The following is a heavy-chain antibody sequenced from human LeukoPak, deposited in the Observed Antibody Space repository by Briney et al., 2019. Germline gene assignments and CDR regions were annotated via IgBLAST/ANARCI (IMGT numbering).Heavy chain of an antibody. Sequence: SETLSLTCTVTGGSISSSSYYWGWIRQPPGKGLEWIGSIYYSGTTYYNPSLESRVTISEDTSKNQFSLMLRSVTAADTAVYFCARQASDYFYYYMDVWGRGTTVTVSS. CDR2: IYYSGTT. V-gene: IGHV4-39*01. CDR3: ARQASDYFYYYMDV. J-gene: IGHJ6*03. CDR1: GGSISSSSYY.